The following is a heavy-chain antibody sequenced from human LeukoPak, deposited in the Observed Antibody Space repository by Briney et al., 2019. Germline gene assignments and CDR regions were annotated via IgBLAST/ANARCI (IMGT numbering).Heavy chain of an antibody. J-gene: IGHJ4*02. CDR2: INPRGGST. CDR1: GYTFTSYY. D-gene: IGHD1-14*01. CDR3: ASPGVGVPCHY. Sequence: ASVKVSCKASGYTFTSYYMHWVRQAPGQGPEWMGGINPRGGSTSYAQKFQGRVTMTTDTSTSTVYMELSSLRSEDTAVYYCASPGVGVPCHYWGQGTLVTVSS. V-gene: IGHV1-46*01.